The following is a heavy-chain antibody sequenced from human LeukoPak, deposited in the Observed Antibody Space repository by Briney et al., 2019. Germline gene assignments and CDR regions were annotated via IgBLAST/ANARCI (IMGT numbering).Heavy chain of an antibody. CDR2: ISGSGHII. J-gene: IGHJ6*04. D-gene: IGHD3-10*02. CDR3: AELGITMIGGV. Sequence: GGSLRLSCAASGFTFSDSYMSWIRQSPGKGLEWVSHISGSGHIIYYADSMKGRFTISRDNAKNSLYLQMNSLRAEDTAVYYCAELGITMIGGVWGKGTTVTISS. CDR1: GFTFSDSY. V-gene: IGHV3-11*04.